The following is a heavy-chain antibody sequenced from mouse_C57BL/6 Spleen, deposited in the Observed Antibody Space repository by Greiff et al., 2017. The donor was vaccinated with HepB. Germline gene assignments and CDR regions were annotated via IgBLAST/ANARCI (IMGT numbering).Heavy chain of an antibody. CDR3: ARSKGFITTVYAMDY. V-gene: IGHV1-22*01. Sequence: VQLQQSGPELVKPGASVKMSCKASGYTFTDYNMHWVKQSHGKSLEWIGYINPNNGGTSYNQKFKGKATLTVNKASSTAYMELRSLTSEVSAVYYCARSKGFITTVYAMDYWGQGTSVTVSS. CDR2: INPNNGGT. CDR1: GYTFTDYN. D-gene: IGHD1-1*01. J-gene: IGHJ4*01.